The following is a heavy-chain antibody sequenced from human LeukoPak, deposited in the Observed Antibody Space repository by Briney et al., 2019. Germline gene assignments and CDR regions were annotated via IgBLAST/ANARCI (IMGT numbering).Heavy chain of an antibody. J-gene: IGHJ4*02. D-gene: IGHD3-10*01. CDR3: ARHNQLVRGIDY. CDR2: IYYSGST. Sequence: SETLSLTCTVSGGSISSSSYYWGWIRQPPGKGLEWIGSIYYSGSTYYNPSLKSRVTISVDTSKNQFSLKPSSVTAADTAVYYCARHNQLVRGIDYWGQGTLVTVSS. CDR1: GGSISSSSYY. V-gene: IGHV4-39*01.